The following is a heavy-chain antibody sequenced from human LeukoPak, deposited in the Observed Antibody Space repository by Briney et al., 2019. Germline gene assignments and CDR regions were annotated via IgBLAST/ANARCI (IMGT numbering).Heavy chain of an antibody. CDR2: IDWHGSTT. CDR3: AKESEVTAAFDY. V-gene: IGHV3-43*01. J-gene: IGHJ4*02. CDR1: GFTFDDYT. Sequence: GGSLRLSCAASGFTFDDYTMHWVRQVPGKGLEWVSLIDWHGSTTYYADSVKGRFTISRDNSKNSLYLQMNSLRTEDTALYYCAKESEVTAAFDYWGQGTLVTVSS. D-gene: IGHD6-13*01.